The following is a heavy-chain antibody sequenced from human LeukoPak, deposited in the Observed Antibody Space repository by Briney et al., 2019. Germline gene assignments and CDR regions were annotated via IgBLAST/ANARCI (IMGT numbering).Heavy chain of an antibody. J-gene: IGHJ4*02. CDR1: GFTFSSYA. D-gene: IGHD3-3*01. CDR2: ISYDGSNK. CDR3: AREFWSLSYYFDY. V-gene: IGHV3-30-3*01. Sequence: GRSLRLSCAASGFTFSSYAMRWVRQAPGKGLEWVAVISYDGSNKYYADSVKGRFTISRDNSKNTLYLQMNSLRAEDTAVYYCAREFWSLSYYFDYWSQGTLVTVSS.